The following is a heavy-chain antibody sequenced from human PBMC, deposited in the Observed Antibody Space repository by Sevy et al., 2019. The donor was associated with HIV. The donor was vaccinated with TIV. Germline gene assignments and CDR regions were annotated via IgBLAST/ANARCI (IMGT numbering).Heavy chain of an antibody. CDR3: AKSPVGGTTGGYDYYYYIDV. J-gene: IGHJ6*03. CDR1: GFTFSSYS. V-gene: IGHV3-21*01. Sequence: GGSLRLSCAASGFTFSSYSMNWVRQAPGKGLEWVSSISDSSIYIYYADSVKGRFTLSRDNAKNSMYLQMNGLRAEDTAVYYCAKSPVGGTTGGYDYYYYIDVWGKGTTVTVSS. CDR2: ISDSSIYI. D-gene: IGHD1-26*01.